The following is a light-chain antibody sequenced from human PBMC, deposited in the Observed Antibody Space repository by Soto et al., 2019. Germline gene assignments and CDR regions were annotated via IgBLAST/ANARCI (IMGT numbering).Light chain of an antibody. J-gene: IGLJ1*01. Sequence: QSVLTQPASVSGSPGQSITISCTGTSSDIGGYYYVSWYQHHPGKAPKLLIYQVTNRPSRVSNRFSGSKSGNTASLTISGLQADDEADYYCTSYSSSDIFYVFGTGTKHRP. CDR3: TSYSSSDIFYV. CDR1: SSDIGGYYY. V-gene: IGLV2-14*01. CDR2: QVT.